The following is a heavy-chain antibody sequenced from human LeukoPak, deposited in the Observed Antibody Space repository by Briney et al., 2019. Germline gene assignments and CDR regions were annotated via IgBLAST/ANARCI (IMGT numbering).Heavy chain of an antibody. V-gene: IGHV6-1*01. CDR3: SREAVWGTSDY. CDR2: TYYRSKWYT. CDR1: GDGVSSNSAA. J-gene: IGHJ4*01. D-gene: IGHD3-16*01. Sequence: SQTLSLTCAISGDGVSSNSAACNWIRQSPSRGFEWLGRTYYRSKWYTDYAVSVKSRIAINPGTSRNQFSLQLNSVTPEDTAVYFFSREAVWGTSDYWAHGTLVTVSS.